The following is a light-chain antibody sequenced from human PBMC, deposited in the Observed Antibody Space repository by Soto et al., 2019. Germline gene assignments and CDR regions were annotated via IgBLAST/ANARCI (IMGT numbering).Light chain of an antibody. CDR1: QDIRNN. V-gene: IGKV1-33*01. J-gene: IGKJ2*01. CDR3: QQFDQLPRT. CDR2: DAS. Sequence: DIQMTQSPSSLSTSVGDSVAITCQASQDIRNNLNWYQQKQGKAPKPLIYDASNLETGVPSRFSGSGSGTDFTLTISSLQHEDVATYYCQQFDQLPRTFGQGTKLEIK.